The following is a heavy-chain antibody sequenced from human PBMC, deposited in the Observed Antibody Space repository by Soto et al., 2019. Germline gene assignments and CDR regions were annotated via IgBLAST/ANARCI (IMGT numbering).Heavy chain of an antibody. CDR1: GFTFTSYD. V-gene: IGHV3-30*03. CDR2: ISHDGSAE. Sequence: PGGSLRLSCAASGFTFTSYDMHWVRQAPGKGLEWMALISHDGSAEYYADSVKGRFTISRDNSRSTLYLQMNSLRAEDTAVYYCARSRDGYSFYFYYGMDGWGQGTTVTVSS. CDR3: ARSRDGYSFYFYYGMDG. D-gene: IGHD4-4*01. J-gene: IGHJ6*02.